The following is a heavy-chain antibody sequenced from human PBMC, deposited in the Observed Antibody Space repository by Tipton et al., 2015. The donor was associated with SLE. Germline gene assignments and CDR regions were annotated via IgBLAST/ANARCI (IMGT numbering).Heavy chain of an antibody. Sequence: TLSLTCAVYGGSFSDYYWSWIRQPPGKGLEWIGEINHSGSTNYNPSLKSRVTISVDTSKNQFSLKLTSVTAADTAVYYCARGPPPLWWWYFDLWGRGTLVTVSS. D-gene: IGHD2-21*01. CDR2: INHSGST. J-gene: IGHJ2*01. CDR1: GGSFSDYY. V-gene: IGHV4-34*01. CDR3: ARGPPPLWWWYFDL.